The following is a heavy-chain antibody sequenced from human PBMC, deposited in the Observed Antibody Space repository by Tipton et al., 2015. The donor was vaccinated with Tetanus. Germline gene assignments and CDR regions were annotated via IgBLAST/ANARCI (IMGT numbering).Heavy chain of an antibody. Sequence: SLRLSCAASGFTFSNYAMSWVRQAPGKGLEWVSAISGGGYTTYDADSVKGRFTISRDNSKNILFRQMTSLSVEDTAVYYGVKDQASLRGWRGFAEYFQLWGQGTLVTVSS. V-gene: IGHV3-23*01. CDR1: GFTFSNYA. D-gene: IGHD6-19*01. CDR3: VKDQASLRGWRGFAEYFQL. CDR2: ISGGGYTT. J-gene: IGHJ1*01.